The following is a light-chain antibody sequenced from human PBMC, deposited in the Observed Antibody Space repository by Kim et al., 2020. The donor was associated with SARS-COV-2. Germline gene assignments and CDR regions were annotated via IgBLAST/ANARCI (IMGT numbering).Light chain of an antibody. CDR1: QNITTN. J-gene: IGKJ1*01. CDR2: GAS. Sequence: EIVMTQSPATLSVSPGESATLSCRASQNITTNLAWYQQRLGQPPRLLMYGASTRATGIPARFSGSGSGTEFSLTISRLQSEDFAVYYCQEFDHWRTFGQGTKVEI. CDR3: QEFDHWRT. V-gene: IGKV3-15*01.